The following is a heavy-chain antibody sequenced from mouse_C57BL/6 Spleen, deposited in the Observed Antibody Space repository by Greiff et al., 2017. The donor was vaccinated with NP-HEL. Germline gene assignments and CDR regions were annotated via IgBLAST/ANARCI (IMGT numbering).Heavy chain of an antibody. Sequence: QVQLKESGAELAKPGASVKLSCKASGYTFTSYWMHWVKQRPGQGLEWIGYINPSSGYTKYNQKFKDKATLTADKSSSTAYMQLSSLTYEESAVYYCARIYDGYYAAWFDYWGQGTLVTVSA. V-gene: IGHV1-7*01. CDR2: INPSSGYT. D-gene: IGHD2-3*01. CDR1: GYTFTSYW. J-gene: IGHJ3*01. CDR3: ARIYDGYYAAWFDY.